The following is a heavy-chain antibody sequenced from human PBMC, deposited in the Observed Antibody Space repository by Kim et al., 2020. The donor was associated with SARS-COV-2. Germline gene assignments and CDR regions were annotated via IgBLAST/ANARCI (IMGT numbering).Heavy chain of an antibody. Sequence: ASVKVSCKASGYTFTSYGISWVRQAPGQGLEWMGWISAYNGNTNYAQKLQGRVTMTTDTSTSTAYMELRSLRSDDTAVYYCARPDSGSYYDDWSGYGMDVWGQGTTVTVSS. J-gene: IGHJ6*02. CDR2: ISAYNGNT. D-gene: IGHD1-26*01. V-gene: IGHV1-18*01. CDR3: ARPDSGSYYDDWSGYGMDV. CDR1: GYTFTSYG.